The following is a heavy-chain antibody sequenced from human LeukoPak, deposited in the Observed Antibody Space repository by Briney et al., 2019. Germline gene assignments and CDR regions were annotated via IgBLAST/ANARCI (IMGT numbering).Heavy chain of an antibody. D-gene: IGHD3-10*01. CDR2: ISYDGSNK. CDR3: AKDYYGSSGFDY. Sequence: GGSLRLSCAASGFTFSSHAMHWVRQAPGKGLEWVAVISYDGSNKYYADSVKGRLTISRDNSKNTLYLQMNSLRAKDTAVYYCAKDYYGSSGFDYWGQGTLVTVSS. V-gene: IGHV3-30*04. CDR1: GFTFSSHA. J-gene: IGHJ4*02.